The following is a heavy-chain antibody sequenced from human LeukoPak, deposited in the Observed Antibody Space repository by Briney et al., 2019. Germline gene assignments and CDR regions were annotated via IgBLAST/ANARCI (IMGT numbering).Heavy chain of an antibody. J-gene: IGHJ4*02. CDR3: AKVVGVPGY. CDR2: IRSSGDST. CDR1: GFTLNSYA. D-gene: IGHD1-26*01. V-gene: IGHV3-23*01. Sequence: GGSLRLSCAASGFTLNSYAMSWVRQAPGKGLEWVSAIRSSGDSTYYADSVKGRFTISRDNSKNTLYLQMSNLRAEDTAVYYCAKVVGVPGYWGQGTLVTVSS.